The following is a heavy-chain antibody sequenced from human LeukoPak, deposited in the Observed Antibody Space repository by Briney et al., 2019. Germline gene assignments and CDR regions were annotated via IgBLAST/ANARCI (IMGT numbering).Heavy chain of an antibody. D-gene: IGHD3-22*01. CDR1: GGTFSSYA. J-gene: IGHJ6*03. CDR3: ARDLGDSSGYWEGPNYYYYYMDV. V-gene: IGHV1-69*06. Sequence: ASVKVSCKASGGTFSSYAISWVRQAPGQGLEWMGGIIPIFGTANYVQKFQGRVTITADKSTSTAYMELSSLRSEDTAVYYCARDLGDSSGYWEGPNYYYYYMDVWGKGTTVTVSS. CDR2: IIPIFGTA.